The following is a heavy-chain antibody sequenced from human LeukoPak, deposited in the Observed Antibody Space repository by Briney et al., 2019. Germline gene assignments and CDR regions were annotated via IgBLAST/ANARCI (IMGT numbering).Heavy chain of an antibody. CDR1: GGTFSSYA. Sequence: GSSVKVSCKASGGTFSSYAISWVRQAPGQGLEWMGGIIPIFGTANYAQKFQGRVTITADKSTSTVYMELSSLRSEDTAVYYCARSRGYSYGELLHWGQGTLVTVSS. V-gene: IGHV1-69*06. J-gene: IGHJ4*02. D-gene: IGHD5-18*01. CDR3: ARSRGYSYGELLH. CDR2: IIPIFGTA.